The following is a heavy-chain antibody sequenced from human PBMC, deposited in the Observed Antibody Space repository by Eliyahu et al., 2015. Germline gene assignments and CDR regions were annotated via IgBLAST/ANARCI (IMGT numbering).Heavy chain of an antibody. Sequence: EVQLVESGGDLVQPGESLRLSCTASGFTFSTYEMNWVRQAPGKGLGWVSYTFVGGGDRGYADSVEGRFTISRDNAKNSLYLQMNSLRAEDTALYYCAREHTTSGFDYWGQGTLVTVSS. CDR2: TFVGGGDR. V-gene: IGHV3-48*03. CDR1: GFTFSTYE. J-gene: IGHJ4*02. D-gene: IGHD1-14*01. CDR3: AREHTTSGFDY.